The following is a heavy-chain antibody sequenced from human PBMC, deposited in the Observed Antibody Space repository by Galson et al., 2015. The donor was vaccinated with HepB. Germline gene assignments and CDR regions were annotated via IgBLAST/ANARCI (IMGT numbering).Heavy chain of an antibody. V-gene: IGHV3-64D*06. D-gene: IGHD3-3*01. CDR2: ISSNGGST. Sequence: SLRLSCAASGFTFSSYAMHWVRQAPGKGLEYVSAISSNGGSTYYADSVKGRFTISRDNSKNTLYLQMSSLRAEDTAVYYCVKSRRSGYGPNWFDPWGQGTLVTVSS. CDR1: GFTFSSYA. CDR3: VKSRRSGYGPNWFDP. J-gene: IGHJ5*02.